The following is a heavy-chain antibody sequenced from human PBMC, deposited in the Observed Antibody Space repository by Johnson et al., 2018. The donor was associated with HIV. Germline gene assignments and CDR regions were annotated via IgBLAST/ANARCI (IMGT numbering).Heavy chain of an antibody. CDR2: ISYDGKST. J-gene: IGHJ3*02. Sequence: QVQLVESGGGVVQPGRSLRLSCAASGFTFRSYAMHWVRQAPGKGLEWVAVISYDGKSTYYADSVKGRFTISRDNAKNSLYLQMNSLRAEDTAVYYCARGRNAFDIWGQGTMVTVSS. CDR1: GFTFRSYA. V-gene: IGHV3-30*04. CDR3: ARGRNAFDI.